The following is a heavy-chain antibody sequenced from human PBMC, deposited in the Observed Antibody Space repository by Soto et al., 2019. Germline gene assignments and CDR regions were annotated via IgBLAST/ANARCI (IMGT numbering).Heavy chain of an antibody. J-gene: IGHJ5*02. CDR3: AREVDIVYGNWFDP. CDR2: ISSSSSYI. Sequence: GGSLRLSCAASGFTFSSYAMHWVRQAPGKGLEWVSSISSSSSYIYYADSVKGRFTISRDNAKNSLYLQMNSLRAEDTAVYYCAREVDIVYGNWFDPWGQGTLVTVSS. V-gene: IGHV3-21*01. CDR1: GFTFSSYA. D-gene: IGHD5-12*01.